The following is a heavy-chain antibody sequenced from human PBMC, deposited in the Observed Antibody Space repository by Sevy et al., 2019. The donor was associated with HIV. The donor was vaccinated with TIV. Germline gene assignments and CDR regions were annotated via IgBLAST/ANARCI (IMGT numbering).Heavy chain of an antibody. CDR3: AKDVVGGYYDSSGYSDH. CDR2: INSGGGST. D-gene: IGHD3-22*01. Sequence: GGSLRLSCAASGFTFTEFVMSWVRQSPGKGLEWVSTINSGGGSTYYADSVKGRFTISRANSQNTLDLQMNSLTAEDTAVYYCAKDVVGGYYDSSGYSDHWGQGTLVTVSS. CDR1: GFTFTEFV. V-gene: IGHV3-23*01. J-gene: IGHJ4*02.